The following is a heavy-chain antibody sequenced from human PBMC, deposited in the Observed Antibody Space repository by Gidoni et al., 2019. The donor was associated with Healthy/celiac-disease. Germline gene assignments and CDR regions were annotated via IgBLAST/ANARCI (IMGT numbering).Heavy chain of an antibody. V-gene: IGHV1-69*04. CDR3: ARDWHGSGSLYYYYYMDV. D-gene: IGHD3-10*01. CDR1: GGTFSSYA. Sequence: QVQLVQSGAEVKKPGSSVKVSCKASGGTFSSYAISWVRQAPGQGLEWMGRIIPILGIANYAQKFQGRVTITADKSTSTAYMELSSLRSEDTAVYYCARDWHGSGSLYYYYYMDVWGKGTTVTVSS. J-gene: IGHJ6*03. CDR2: IIPILGIA.